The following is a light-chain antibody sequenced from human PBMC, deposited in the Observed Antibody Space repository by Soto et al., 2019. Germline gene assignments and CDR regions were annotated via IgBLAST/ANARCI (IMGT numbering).Light chain of an antibody. CDR2: AAY. CDR3: QQAKTFPLT. J-gene: IGKJ4*01. V-gene: IGKV1D-12*01. CDR1: QDITNW. Sequence: DIPMTQSPSSVSASVGDRVIITCRASQDITNWLAWYQQKPGKAPRVLIYAAYTLESGVPSRFSGSRSGTEYTLTISSLQPEDFATYHCQQAKTFPLTFGGGTKVESK.